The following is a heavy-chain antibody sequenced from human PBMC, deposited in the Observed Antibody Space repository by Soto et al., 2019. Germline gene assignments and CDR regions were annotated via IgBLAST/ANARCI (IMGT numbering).Heavy chain of an antibody. CDR1: GYTFTSYG. Sequence: GASVKVSCKASGYTFTSYGISWVRQAPGQGLEWMGWISAYNGNTNYAQRLQGRVTMTTDTSTSTAYMELRSLRSDDTAVYYCARDPGIAARLVVDVWGKGTTVTVSS. CDR2: ISAYNGNT. V-gene: IGHV1-18*01. D-gene: IGHD6-6*01. J-gene: IGHJ6*04. CDR3: ARDPGIAARLVVDV.